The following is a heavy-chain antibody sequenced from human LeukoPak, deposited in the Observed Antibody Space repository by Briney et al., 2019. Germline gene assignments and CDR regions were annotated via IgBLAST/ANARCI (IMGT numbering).Heavy chain of an antibody. J-gene: IGHJ4*02. D-gene: IGHD6-19*01. V-gene: IGHV4-59*08. Sequence: SETLSLTCTVSGGSISSYYWSWIRQPPGKGLEWIGYIYYSGSTNYNPSLKSRVTISVDTSKNQFSLKLSSVTAADTAVYYCASHSSGWHWAFDYWGQGTLVTVSS. CDR3: ASHSSGWHWAFDY. CDR2: IYYSGST. CDR1: GGSISSYY.